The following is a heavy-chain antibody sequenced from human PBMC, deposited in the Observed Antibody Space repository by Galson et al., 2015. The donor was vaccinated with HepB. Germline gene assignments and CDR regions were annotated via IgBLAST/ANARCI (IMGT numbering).Heavy chain of an antibody. Sequence: SLRLSCAASGFIFSRHGIHWVRQPPGKGLECVAMIWHDGSNQLYADSVKGRFTISRDNSKNTLYLHMNSLRAEDTAVYYCVRESLMAMVAFDLWGRGTLVTVSS. D-gene: IGHD5-18*01. CDR2: IWHDGSNQ. J-gene: IGHJ4*02. V-gene: IGHV3-33*01. CDR3: VRESLMAMVAFDL. CDR1: GFIFSRHG.